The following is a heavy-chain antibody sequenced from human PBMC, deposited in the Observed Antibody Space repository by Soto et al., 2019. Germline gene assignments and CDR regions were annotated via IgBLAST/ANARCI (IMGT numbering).Heavy chain of an antibody. CDR2: IGGSGGT. J-gene: IGHJ4*02. Sequence: EVQLLESGGGLVQPGGSLRLSCAASGFTFSSYAMSWVRLAPGKGLEWFSSIGGSGGTYYIDSVRGRFPISRDNSKNMLYLQQNGLRAEDTALYYCAKGQGWSYHYDCWGQGCLVTVSS. V-gene: IGHV3-23*01. D-gene: IGHD2-15*01. CDR1: GFTFSSYA. CDR3: AKGQGWSYHYDC.